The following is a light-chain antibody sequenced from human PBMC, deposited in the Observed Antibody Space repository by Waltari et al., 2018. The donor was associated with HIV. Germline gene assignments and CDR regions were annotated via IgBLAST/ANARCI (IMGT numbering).Light chain of an antibody. J-gene: IGKJ2*01. CDR2: AAA. Sequence: DIQMTQPPSSLSSSLGDRVTIPSRAGQNFSTSLKWYQQKAGKAPKVRIYAAASVQSGVPSRFSGSGSVKDFTLTISSLQPEDCATYDCQQSAGVPPYTFGEGTKLERK. CDR1: QNFSTS. CDR3: QQSAGVPPYT. V-gene: IGKV1-39*01.